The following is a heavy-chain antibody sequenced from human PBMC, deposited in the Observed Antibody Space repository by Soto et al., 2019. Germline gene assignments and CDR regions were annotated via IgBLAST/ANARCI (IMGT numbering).Heavy chain of an antibody. Sequence: QVQLQQWGAGRLKPSETLSLTCAVYGGSFGGYYWSWFGQPPGKGLEWMGEINHSGSTNYNPSLKSRVTISVDTSKNQFSLKLSSVTAADTAVYYCARGLLRYFDWLSETRYFDLWGRGTLATVSS. CDR3: ARGLLRYFDWLSETRYFDL. D-gene: IGHD3-9*01. CDR2: INHSGST. J-gene: IGHJ2*01. CDR1: GGSFGGYY. V-gene: IGHV4-34*01.